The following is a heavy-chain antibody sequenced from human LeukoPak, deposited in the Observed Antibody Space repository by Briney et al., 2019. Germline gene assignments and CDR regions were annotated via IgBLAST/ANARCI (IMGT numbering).Heavy chain of an antibody. J-gene: IGHJ4*02. CDR3: ARAPVAGPFDY. D-gene: IGHD6-19*01. CDR2: IHHSGST. CDR1: NSSISSYY. V-gene: IGHV4-59*01. Sequence: SETLSLTCTVSNSSISSYYWNWIRQTPGKGLEWIGYIHHSGSTNYNPSLESRVTISVDTSKNQFSLKLISVTAADTAVYYCARAPVAGPFDYWGQGTLVTVSS.